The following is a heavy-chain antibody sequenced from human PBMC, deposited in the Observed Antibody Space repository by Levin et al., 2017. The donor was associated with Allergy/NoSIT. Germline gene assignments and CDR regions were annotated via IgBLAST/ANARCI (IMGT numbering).Heavy chain of an antibody. J-gene: IGHJ3*02. CDR3: AKDKLYYDKVAFDI. CDR2: ISASGENT. Sequence: GESLKISCFASGFTVSSYAMSWVRQAPGKGLEWVSAISASGENTFYADSVRGRFTISRDNSMNTLHLQMNSLRAEDTALYYCAKDKLYYDKVAFDIWGQGTMVAVSS. CDR1: GFTVSSYA. D-gene: IGHD3-22*01. V-gene: IGHV3-23*01.